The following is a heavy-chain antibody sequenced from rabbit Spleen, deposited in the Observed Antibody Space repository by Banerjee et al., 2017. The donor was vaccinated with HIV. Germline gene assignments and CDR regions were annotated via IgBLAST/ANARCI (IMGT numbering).Heavy chain of an antibody. D-gene: IGHD8-1*01. V-gene: IGHV1S45*01. CDR3: ARDSGSSFSSYGMDL. CDR2: IDSGGSGFT. J-gene: IGHJ6*01. Sequence: QEQLVESGGGLVQPGASLTLTCTASGVSFSSDYYMCWVRQAPGKGLEWIACIDSGGSGFTYFASWAKGRFTISKTSSTTVTLQMTSLTAADTATYFCARDSGSSFSSYGMDLWGPGTLVTVS. CDR1: GVSFSSDYY.